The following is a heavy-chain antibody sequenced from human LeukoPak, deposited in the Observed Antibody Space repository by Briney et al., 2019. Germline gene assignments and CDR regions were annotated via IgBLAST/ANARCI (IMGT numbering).Heavy chain of an antibody. CDR2: IKQDGSER. CDR1: GFTLSSYW. Sequence: GGSLRLSCTASGFTLSSYWMSWGRQAPGNGREWVANIKQDGSERYYVDSVKGRFTISRDNAKNSLYLQMSSLRVEDTAVYYCERDGYPFDLWGRGMLVTVSS. J-gene: IGHJ2*01. D-gene: IGHD2-2*03. CDR3: ERDGYPFDL. V-gene: IGHV3-7*04.